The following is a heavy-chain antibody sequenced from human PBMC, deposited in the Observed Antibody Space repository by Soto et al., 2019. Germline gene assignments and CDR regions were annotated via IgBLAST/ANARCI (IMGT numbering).Heavy chain of an antibody. J-gene: IGHJ6*02. D-gene: IGHD3-3*01. CDR2: IMPIFGAP. CDR3: AVRSTYSHYYYALDV. V-gene: IGHV1-69*13. Sequence: ASVKVSCKASGGTFTSYGIAWVRQAPGQGLEWMGGIMPIFGAPNYAQKFRGRVTITADESTSTAYMELSSLRSGDTAVYYCAVRSTYSHYYYALDVWGQGTTVTVSS. CDR1: GGTFTSYG.